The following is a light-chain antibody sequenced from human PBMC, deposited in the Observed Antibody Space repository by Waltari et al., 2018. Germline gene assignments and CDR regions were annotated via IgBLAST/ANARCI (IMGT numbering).Light chain of an antibody. V-gene: IGKV1-39*01. CDR1: QSISSY. Sequence: DIQMTQSPSSLSASVGDRVTITCRASQSISSYLNWYQQKPGKAPKLLIYAASSLQSGVPSRFSGSGSETDFTLTISSLQPEDFATYYCQQSYSTLRITFGQGTRLEIK. J-gene: IGKJ5*01. CDR3: QQSYSTLRIT. CDR2: AAS.